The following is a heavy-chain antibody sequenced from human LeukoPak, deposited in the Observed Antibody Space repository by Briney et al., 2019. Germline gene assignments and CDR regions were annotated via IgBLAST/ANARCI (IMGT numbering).Heavy chain of an antibody. Sequence: GGSLRLSCAASGFTFSSYGMHWVRQAPGKGLEWVAVISYDGSNKYYADSVKGRFTISRDNSKNTLYLQMNSLRAEDTAVYYCAGFPSRDYGDRSDYWGQGTLVTVSS. CDR1: GFTFSSYG. V-gene: IGHV3-30*03. J-gene: IGHJ4*02. CDR2: ISYDGSNK. CDR3: AGFPSRDYGDRSDY. D-gene: IGHD4-17*01.